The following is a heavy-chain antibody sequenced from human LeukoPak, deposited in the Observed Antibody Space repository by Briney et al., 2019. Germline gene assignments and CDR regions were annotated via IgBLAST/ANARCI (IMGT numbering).Heavy chain of an antibody. CDR1: GFTFSSYS. CDR2: ISSSSSYI. V-gene: IGHV3-21*01. J-gene: IGHJ5*02. Sequence: GGSLRLSCAASGFTFSSYSMSWVRQAPGKGLEWVSSISSSSSYIYYADSVKGRFTISRDNAKNSLYLQMNSLRAEDTAVYYCARGERGSGTSPWGQGTLVTVSS. D-gene: IGHD1-1*01. CDR3: ARGERGSGTSP.